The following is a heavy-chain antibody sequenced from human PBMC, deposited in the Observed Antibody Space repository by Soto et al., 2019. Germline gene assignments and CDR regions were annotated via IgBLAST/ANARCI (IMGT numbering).Heavy chain of an antibody. J-gene: IGHJ3*02. CDR3: ARETYYYDSSGYYHDAFDI. CDR2: IIPIFGTA. Sequence: QVQLVQSGAEVKKPGSSVKVSCKASGGTFSSYAISWVRQAPGQGLEWMGGIIPIFGTANYAQKFQGRVTIPEDKSASTAYMELSSLRSEDTAVYYCARETYYYDSSGYYHDAFDIWGQGTMVTVSS. CDR1: GGTFSSYA. V-gene: IGHV1-69*06. D-gene: IGHD3-22*01.